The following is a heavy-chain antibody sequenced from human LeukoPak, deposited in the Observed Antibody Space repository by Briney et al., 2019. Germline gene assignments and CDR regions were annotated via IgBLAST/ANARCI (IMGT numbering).Heavy chain of an antibody. CDR1: GFTFRRYW. J-gene: IGHJ4*02. Sequence: QPGGSLRLSCAASGFTFRRYWMHWVRHAPGKGLVWVSRIKSDGSSTTYADSVKGRFTLSRDNAKNTLYLQMNSLRAEDTAVYYCAREGEYSGYDLIDFWGQGILVTVSS. V-gene: IGHV3-74*01. D-gene: IGHD5-12*01. CDR2: IKSDGSST. CDR3: AREGEYSGYDLIDF.